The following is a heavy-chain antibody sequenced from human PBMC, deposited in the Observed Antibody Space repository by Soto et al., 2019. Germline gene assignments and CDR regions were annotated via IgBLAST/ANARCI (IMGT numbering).Heavy chain of an antibody. J-gene: IGHJ4*02. CDR1: GGSISSSSYY. CDR3: ARLGGRRRIGFGELSIGY. Sequence: QLQLQESGPGLVKPSETLSLTCTVSGGSISSSSYYWGWIRQPPGKGLEWIGSIYYSGSTYYNPSLKSRVTISVDTSKNQFSLKLSSVTAADTAVYYCARLGGRRRIGFGELSIGYWGQGTLVTVSS. CDR2: IYYSGST. V-gene: IGHV4-39*01. D-gene: IGHD3-10*01.